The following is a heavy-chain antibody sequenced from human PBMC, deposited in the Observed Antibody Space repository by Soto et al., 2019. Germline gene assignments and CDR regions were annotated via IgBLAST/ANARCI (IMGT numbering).Heavy chain of an antibody. CDR2: IIPIFGTA. V-gene: IGHV1-69*01. Sequence: QVQLVQSGAEVKKPGFSVKVSCKASGGTFSSYAISWVRQAPGQGLEWMGGIIPIFGTANYAQKFQGRVTITADESTSTAYMELSSLRSEDTAVYYCARVRMVRGENYYDYGMDVWGQGTTVTVSS. D-gene: IGHD3-10*01. CDR1: GGTFSSYA. CDR3: ARVRMVRGENYYDYGMDV. J-gene: IGHJ6*02.